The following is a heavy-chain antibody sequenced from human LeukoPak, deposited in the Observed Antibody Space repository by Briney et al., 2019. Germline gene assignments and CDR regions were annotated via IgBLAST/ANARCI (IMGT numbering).Heavy chain of an antibody. Sequence: GGSLRLSCAASGFTFRNYAMNWVRQAPGKGLEWVSGIRDSGTTTYYADSVKGRFTISRDNAKNSLYLQMNSLRAEDTALYYCAKDTLGTYYYGSGSYTHFDYWGQGTLVTVSS. D-gene: IGHD3-10*01. J-gene: IGHJ4*02. V-gene: IGHV3-23*01. CDR3: AKDTLGTYYYGSGSYTHFDY. CDR2: IRDSGTTT. CDR1: GFTFRNYA.